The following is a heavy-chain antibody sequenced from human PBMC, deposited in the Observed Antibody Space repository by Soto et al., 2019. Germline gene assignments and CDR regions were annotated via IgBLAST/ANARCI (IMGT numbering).Heavy chain of an antibody. D-gene: IGHD5-12*01. V-gene: IGHV3-30*18. Sequence: QVQLVESGGGVVQPGRSLRLSCAASGFTFSSYGMHWVRQAPGKGLEWVAVISYDGSNKYYADSVKGRFTISRDNSKNTMYLQMNSVRAEDTAVYYCANEVRRALSRRRDGYNVDYWGQGALVTVFS. CDR3: ANEVRRALSRRRDGYNVDY. J-gene: IGHJ4*02. CDR1: GFTFSSYG. CDR2: ISYDGSNK.